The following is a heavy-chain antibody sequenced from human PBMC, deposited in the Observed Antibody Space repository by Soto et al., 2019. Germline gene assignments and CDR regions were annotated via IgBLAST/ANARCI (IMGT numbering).Heavy chain of an antibody. Sequence: QAQLVQSGGEVKKPGASVKVSCRASGYTFTSYGYAWVRQAPGQGLEWMGWISAYNGDTNYAQKLQDRVTLPTDTSTTTAHMELRNLGSDDTAVYYCARSGAYCTSITCLFDSFWGLGTLVTVSS. J-gene: IGHJ4*02. CDR3: ARSGAYCTSITCLFDSF. V-gene: IGHV1-18*01. D-gene: IGHD2-8*01. CDR2: ISAYNGDT. CDR1: GYTFTSYG.